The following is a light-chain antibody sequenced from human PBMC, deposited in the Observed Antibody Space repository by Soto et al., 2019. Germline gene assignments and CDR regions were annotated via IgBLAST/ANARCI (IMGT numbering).Light chain of an antibody. V-gene: IGLV2-14*01. J-gene: IGLJ1*01. Sequence: QSVLTQPAPVSGSPGQSITISCTGTSSDVGGYNYVSWYQQHPAKVPKLMIYHVSNRPSGVSDRFSGSKSGNTASLTISGLLAEDEGDYYCYSYTTSSTYVFGTGTKVTVL. CDR2: HVS. CDR3: YSYTTSSTYV. CDR1: SSDVGGYNY.